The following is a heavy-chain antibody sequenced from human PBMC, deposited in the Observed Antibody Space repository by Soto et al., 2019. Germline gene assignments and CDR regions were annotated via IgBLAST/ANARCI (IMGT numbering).Heavy chain of an antibody. J-gene: IGHJ3*02. Sequence: QVQLVESGGGVVQPGRSLRLSCAASGFTFSSYAMHWVRQAPGKGLEWVAVISYDGSNKYYADSVKGRLTISRDNSRNTLYLQMSSLRAEDTAVYYCAREVTMVRGVIPNPDAFDIWGQGTMVTVSS. D-gene: IGHD3-10*01. CDR2: ISYDGSNK. CDR1: GFTFSSYA. CDR3: AREVTMVRGVIPNPDAFDI. V-gene: IGHV3-30-3*01.